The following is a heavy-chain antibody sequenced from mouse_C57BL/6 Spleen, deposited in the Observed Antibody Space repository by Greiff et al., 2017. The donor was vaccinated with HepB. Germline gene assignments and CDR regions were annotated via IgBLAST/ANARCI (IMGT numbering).Heavy chain of an antibody. CDR1: GYTFTDHT. D-gene: IGHD2-3*01. V-gene: IGHV1-78*01. J-gene: IGHJ4*01. Sequence: VQLQQSDAELVKPGASVKISCKVSGYTFTDHTIHWMKQRPEQGLEWIGYIYPRDGSTKYNEKFKGKAALTADKSSSTAYMQLKSLTSADSAVYFCARRSMMVTTGYAMDYWGQGTSVTVSS. CDR3: ARRSMMVTTGYAMDY. CDR2: IYPRDGST.